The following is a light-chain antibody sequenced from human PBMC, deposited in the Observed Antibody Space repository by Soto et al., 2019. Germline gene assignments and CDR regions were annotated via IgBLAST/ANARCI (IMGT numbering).Light chain of an antibody. CDR2: GAS. V-gene: IGKV3-20*01. CDR1: QSVSSSY. J-gene: IGKJ5*01. Sequence: TVLTQSPGTLSLSPGERATLSCRASQSVSSSYLAWYQQKPGQAPRLLIYGASSRATGIPDRFSGSGSGTDFTLTISSLEPEDVATYYCQKYNNWPPITFGQGTRLEIK. CDR3: QKYNNWPPIT.